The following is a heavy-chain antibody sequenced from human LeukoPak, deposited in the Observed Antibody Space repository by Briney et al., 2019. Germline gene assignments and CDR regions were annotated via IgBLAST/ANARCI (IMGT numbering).Heavy chain of an antibody. CDR1: GGTFSSYA. J-gene: IGHJ4*02. V-gene: IGHV1-69*05. CDR3: ARGSERNYEDYDY. CDR2: IIPIFGTA. Sequence: RSSVKVSCKASGGTFSSYAISWVRQAPGQALEWMGRIIPIFGTANYAQKFQGRVTITTDESTSTAYMELSSLRSEDTSVYYCARGSERNYEDYDYWGQGTPVTVSS. D-gene: IGHD4-11*01.